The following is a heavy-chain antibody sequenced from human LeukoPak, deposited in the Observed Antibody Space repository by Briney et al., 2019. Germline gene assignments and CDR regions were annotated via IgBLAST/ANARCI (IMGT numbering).Heavy chain of an antibody. V-gene: IGHV4-59*01. CDR1: GGSISIYY. CDR3: ARGWFGEKHAFDI. J-gene: IGHJ3*02. Sequence: PSETLSLTCTVPGGSISIYYWSWIRQPPGKGLKWIGYIYYSGSTNYNPSLKSRVTISVDTSKNQFSLKLSSVTAADTAVYYCARGWFGEKHAFDIWGQGTMVTVSS. D-gene: IGHD3-10*01. CDR2: IYYSGST.